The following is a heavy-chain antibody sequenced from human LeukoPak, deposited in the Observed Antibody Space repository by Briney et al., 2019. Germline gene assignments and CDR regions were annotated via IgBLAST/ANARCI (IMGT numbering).Heavy chain of an antibody. D-gene: IGHD6-13*01. CDR3: ARDGIAAAGMGVDP. CDR1: GGSISSGGYY. J-gene: IGHJ5*02. V-gene: IGHV4-31*03. CDR2: IYYSGST. Sequence: SQTLSLTCTVSGGSISSGGYYWSWIRQHPGKGLVWIGYIYYSGSTYYNPSLKSRVTISVDTSKNQFSLKLSSVTAADTAVYYCARDGIAAAGMGVDPWGQGTLVTVSS.